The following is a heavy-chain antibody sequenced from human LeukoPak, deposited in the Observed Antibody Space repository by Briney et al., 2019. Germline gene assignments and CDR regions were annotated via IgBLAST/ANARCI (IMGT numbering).Heavy chain of an antibody. D-gene: IGHD6-25*01. CDR2: IYTSGST. CDR3: ATLSSSGWTWGFQH. J-gene: IGHJ1*01. CDR1: GGSISSYY. Sequence: PSETLSLTCTVSGGSISSYYWSWIRQPAGKGLEWIGRIYTSGSTNYNPSLKSRVTISVDTSRNHFSLKLSSVSAADTSVYYCATLSSSGWTWGFQHWGQGTLVTVSS. V-gene: IGHV4-4*07.